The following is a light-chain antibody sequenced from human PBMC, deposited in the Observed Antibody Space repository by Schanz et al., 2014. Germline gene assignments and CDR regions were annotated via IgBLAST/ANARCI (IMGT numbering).Light chain of an antibody. CDR3: TSHAGMNNWGV. J-gene: IGLJ3*02. Sequence: QSVLTQPPSASGPPGQRVTISCSGSSSNIGSNYVYWYQQLPGTAPKLLIYSNNQRPSGVPDRFSGSKSGTSASLAITGLQAEDEADYYCTSHAGMNNWGVFGGGTKLTVL. CDR2: SNN. CDR1: SSNIGSNY. V-gene: IGLV1-47*02.